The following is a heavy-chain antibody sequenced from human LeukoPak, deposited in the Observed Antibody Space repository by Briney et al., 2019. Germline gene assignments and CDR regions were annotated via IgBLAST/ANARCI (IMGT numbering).Heavy chain of an antibody. CDR1: GYTFTGYY. J-gene: IGHJ4*02. V-gene: IGHV1-2*06. Sequence: GASVKVSCKTSGYTFTGYYMHWVRQAPGQGLEWKGRINPNRGGTNYAQKFQGRVTMTGDTSISTAYMELSSLRSDDTAVYYCARLSTIGDSSGYFVNWGQGTLVTVSS. CDR2: INPNRGGT. CDR3: ARLSTIGDSSGYFVN. D-gene: IGHD3-22*01.